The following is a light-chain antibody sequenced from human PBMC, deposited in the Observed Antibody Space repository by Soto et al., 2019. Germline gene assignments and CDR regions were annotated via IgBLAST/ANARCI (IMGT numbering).Light chain of an antibody. J-gene: IGKJ2*01. Sequence: DIVMTQSPDSLAVSLGERATINCKSSQSVLFISNNKNYLCWYQQKPVQPPKLLIYWASTRESGVPDRFSGSGSGTDFTLTISSLQAEDVAVYYCHQYYGAPYNFGQGTKLEIK. V-gene: IGKV4-1*01. CDR3: HQYYGAPYN. CDR1: QSVLFISNNKNY. CDR2: WAS.